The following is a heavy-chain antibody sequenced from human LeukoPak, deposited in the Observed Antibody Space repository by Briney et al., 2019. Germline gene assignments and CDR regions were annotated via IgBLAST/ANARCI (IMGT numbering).Heavy chain of an antibody. Sequence: SVKVSCKASGGTFSSYTISWVRQAPGQGLEWMGRIIPILGIANYAQKFQGRVTITADKSTSTAYMELSSLRSEDTAVYYCATPSPGDDYGDYALAYWGQGTLVTVSS. V-gene: IGHV1-69*02. D-gene: IGHD4-17*01. J-gene: IGHJ4*02. CDR2: IIPILGIA. CDR1: GGTFSSYT. CDR3: ATPSPGDDYGDYALAY.